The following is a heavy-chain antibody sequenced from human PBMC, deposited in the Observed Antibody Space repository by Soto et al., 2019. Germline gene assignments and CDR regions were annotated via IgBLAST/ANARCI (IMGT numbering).Heavy chain of an antibody. CDR3: AAPEGYCSSTSCYDAFDI. Sequence: ASVKVSCKASGFTFTSSAVQWVRQARGQRLEWIGWIVVGSGNTNYAQKFQERVTITRDMSTSTAYMELSSLRSEDTAVYYCAAPEGYCSSTSCYDAFDIWGQGTMVTVSS. V-gene: IGHV1-58*01. J-gene: IGHJ3*02. CDR2: IVVGSGNT. CDR1: GFTFTSSA. D-gene: IGHD2-2*01.